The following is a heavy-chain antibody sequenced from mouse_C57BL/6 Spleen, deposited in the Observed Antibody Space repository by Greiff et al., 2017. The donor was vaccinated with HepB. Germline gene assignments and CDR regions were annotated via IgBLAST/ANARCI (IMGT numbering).Heavy chain of an antibody. CDR1: GYTFTSYW. Sequence: QVQLQQPGAELVKPGASVKMSCKASGYTFTSYWITWVKQRPGQGLEWIGDIYPGSGSTNYNEKFKSKATLTVDTSSSTAYMQLSSLTSEDSAVYYCARGDSNYFWFAYWGQGTLVTVSA. J-gene: IGHJ3*01. CDR2: IYPGSGST. V-gene: IGHV1-55*01. D-gene: IGHD2-5*01. CDR3: ARGDSNYFWFAY.